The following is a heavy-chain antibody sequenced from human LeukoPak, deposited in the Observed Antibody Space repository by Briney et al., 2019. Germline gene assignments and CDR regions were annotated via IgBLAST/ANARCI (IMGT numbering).Heavy chain of an antibody. J-gene: IGHJ5*02. CDR1: GGSISSYY. CDR2: IYTRGST. CDR3: ARDRRGYGNWFDP. D-gene: IGHD5-12*01. Sequence: SETLSLTCTVSGGSISSYYWSWIRQPAGKGLEWIGRIYTRGSTTYTPSLKSRVTMSVDTSKNQVSLKLSSVTAADTAVYYCARDRRGYGNWFDPWGQGTLVTVSS. V-gene: IGHV4-4*07.